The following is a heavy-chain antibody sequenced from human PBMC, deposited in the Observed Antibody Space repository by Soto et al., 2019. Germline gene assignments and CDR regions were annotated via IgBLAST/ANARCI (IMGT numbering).Heavy chain of an antibody. J-gene: IGHJ6*02. CDR1: GFTFSSYA. CDR3: ARIGYASGLTPNYYYGMDV. V-gene: IGHV3-64*01. CDR2: INSNGGST. Sequence: EVQLVESGGGLVQPGGSLRLSCAASGFTFSSYAMHWVRQAPGKGLEYASAINSNGGSTYYANSVKGRFTISRDNSKNTLYLQMGSLRAEDMAVYYSARIGYASGLTPNYYYGMDVWGQGTTVTVSS. D-gene: IGHD3-10*01.